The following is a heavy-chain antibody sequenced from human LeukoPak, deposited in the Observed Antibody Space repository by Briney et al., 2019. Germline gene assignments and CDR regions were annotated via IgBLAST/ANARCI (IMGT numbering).Heavy chain of an antibody. J-gene: IGHJ3*02. CDR1: GGSISSYY. D-gene: IGHD3-22*01. CDR3: ARRTYYYDSSGYYPAFAGIDI. CDR2: IYYSGST. V-gene: IGHV4-59*08. Sequence: MPSETLSLTCTVSGGSISSYYWSWTRQPPGKGLEWIGYIYYSGSTNHNPSLKSRVTISVDTSKNQFSLKLSSVTAADTAVYYCARRTYYYDSSGYYPAFAGIDIWGQGTMVTVSS.